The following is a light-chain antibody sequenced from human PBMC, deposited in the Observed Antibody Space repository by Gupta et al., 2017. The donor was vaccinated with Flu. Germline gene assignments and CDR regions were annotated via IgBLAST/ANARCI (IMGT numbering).Light chain of an antibody. V-gene: IGLV2-18*02. CDR3: SSYTRSSTVV. CDR1: SSDVGAYNR. J-gene: IGLJ2*01. Sequence: TSSDVGAYNRVSWYQQPPGTAHKLMIYEVSNRPSGVPDRFSGSKSGNTASLTISGLQAEDEADYYCSSYTRSSTVVFGGGTKLTVL. CDR2: EVS.